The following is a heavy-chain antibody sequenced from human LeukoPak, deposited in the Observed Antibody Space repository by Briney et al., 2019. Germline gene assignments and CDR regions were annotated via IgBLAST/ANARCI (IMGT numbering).Heavy chain of an antibody. CDR1: GFTFSNYW. D-gene: IGHD3-22*01. Sequence: PGGSLRLSCAASGFTFSNYWMSWVRQAPGKGLEWVANIKQDESEKYYVDSVKGRFTISRDNARNSLYLQMNSLRAEDTAVYYCARDFAFSYYYDSSGFDAWGQGTLVTVSS. CDR2: IKQDESEK. V-gene: IGHV3-7*01. CDR3: ARDFAFSYYYDSSGFDA. J-gene: IGHJ4*02.